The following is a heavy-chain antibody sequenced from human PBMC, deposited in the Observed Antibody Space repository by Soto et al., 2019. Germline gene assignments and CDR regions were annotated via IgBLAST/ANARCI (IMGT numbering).Heavy chain of an antibody. CDR3: ARAELPTTMIGVVTTPYFQL. D-gene: IGHD3-22*01. Sequence: ASVKVSCKASGYTFTGYYMHWVRQAPGQGLEWMGWINPNSGGTNYAQKFQGWVTMTRDTSISTAYMELSRLRSDDTAVYYCARAELPTTMIGVVTTPYFQLWGQGTLVTGSP. J-gene: IGHJ1*01. CDR2: INPNSGGT. CDR1: GYTFTGYY. V-gene: IGHV1-2*04.